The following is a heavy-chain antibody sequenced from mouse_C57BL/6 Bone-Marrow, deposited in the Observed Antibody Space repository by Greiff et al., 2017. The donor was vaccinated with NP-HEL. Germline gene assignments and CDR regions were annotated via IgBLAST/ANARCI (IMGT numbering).Heavy chain of an antibody. Sequence: VQLQQPGAELVRPGSSVKLSCKASSYTFTSYWMHWVKQRPIQGLEWIGNIDPSDSETHYNQKFKDKATLTVDKSSSTAYMQLSSLTSEDSAVYHCARDRVCDSSPYWYFGVGGTGTTVTVSS. CDR2: IDPSDSET. D-gene: IGHD1-1*01. V-gene: IGHV1-52*01. CDR3: ARDRVCDSSPYWYFGV. J-gene: IGHJ1*03. CDR1: SYTFTSYW.